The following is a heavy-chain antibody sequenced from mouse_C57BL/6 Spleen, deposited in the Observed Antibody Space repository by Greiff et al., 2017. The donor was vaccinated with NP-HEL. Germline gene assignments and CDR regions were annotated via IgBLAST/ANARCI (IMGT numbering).Heavy chain of an antibody. CDR2: INPNNGGT. V-gene: IGHV1-18*01. CDR1: GYTFTDYN. J-gene: IGHJ4*01. CDR3: ARKKILSTTVGATDYDYAMDY. D-gene: IGHD1-1*01. Sequence: EVQLQQSGPELVKPGASVKIPCKASGYTFTDYNMDWVKQSHGKSLEWIGDINPNNGGTIYNQKFKGKATLTVDKSSSTAYMALRSLTSEDTAVYYGARKKILSTTVGATDYDYAMDYWGQGTSVTVSS.